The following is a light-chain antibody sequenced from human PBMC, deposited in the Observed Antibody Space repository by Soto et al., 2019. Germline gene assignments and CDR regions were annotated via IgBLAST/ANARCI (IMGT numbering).Light chain of an antibody. Sequence: IVLTQSPGTLSLSPGERATLSCRASQSLSSSYLAWYQQKTGQTPRLLIYGASSRATGIPDRFSGSGSGTDSSLTISRLEPEDFAVYSCHQYGSSAWTFGQGTKV. CDR1: QSLSSSY. CDR2: GAS. J-gene: IGKJ1*01. CDR3: HQYGSSAWT. V-gene: IGKV3-20*01.